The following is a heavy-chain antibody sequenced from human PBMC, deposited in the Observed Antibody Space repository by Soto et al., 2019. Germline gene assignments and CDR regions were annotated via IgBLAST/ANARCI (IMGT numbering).Heavy chain of an antibody. V-gene: IGHV3-7*01. CDR1: GFSISDYW. Sequence: VQLVESGGGVVQPGRSLRLSCAASGFSISDYWMSWVRQAPGKGLEWVGNINEDGSEENYVDSVKGRFTISRDNARNSLYLQMNSLRVEDTAVYYCCHTWVGGQGTLVTVSS. CDR2: INEDGSEE. D-gene: IGHD1-26*01. J-gene: IGHJ4*02. CDR3: CHTWV.